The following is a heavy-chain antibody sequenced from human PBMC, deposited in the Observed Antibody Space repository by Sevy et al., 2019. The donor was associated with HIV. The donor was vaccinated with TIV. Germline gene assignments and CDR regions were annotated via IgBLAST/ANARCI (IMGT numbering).Heavy chain of an antibody. D-gene: IGHD2-8*01. CDR3: AREGCTQPHDY. Sequence: GGSLRLSCAASGFTFAKYSMSWVRQAPGKGLEWVSTFSFGCGRINYADSVKGRFTISRDDSKNTLCLQMNSVRAEDTATYFCAREGCTQPHDYWGQGTLVTVSS. V-gene: IGHV3-23*01. CDR2: FSFGCGRI. CDR1: GFTFAKYS. J-gene: IGHJ4*02.